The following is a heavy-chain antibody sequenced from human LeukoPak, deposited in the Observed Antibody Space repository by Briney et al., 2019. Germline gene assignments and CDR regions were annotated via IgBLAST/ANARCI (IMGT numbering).Heavy chain of an antibody. D-gene: IGHD3-22*01. V-gene: IGHV1-18*01. Sequence: GASVKVSCKASGYTFTSYGISWVRQAPGQGLEWMGWISAYNGNTNYAQKLQGRVTMTTDTSTSTAYMELRSLRSDDTAVYYCARDGRYYYDSSGYDGRHHGYWGQGTLVTVSS. J-gene: IGHJ4*02. CDR2: ISAYNGNT. CDR1: GYTFTSYG. CDR3: ARDGRYYYDSSGYDGRHHGY.